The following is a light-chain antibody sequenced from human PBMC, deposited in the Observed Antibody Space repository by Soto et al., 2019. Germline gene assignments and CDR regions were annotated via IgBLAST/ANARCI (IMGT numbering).Light chain of an antibody. J-gene: IGLJ3*02. CDR3: CSYVGSSTLV. V-gene: IGLV2-23*01. CDR1: SSDVGSYNL. Sequence: QSVLTQPASVSGSPGQSITISCTGTSSDVGSYNLVSWYRQHPGKAPKLMIYESSKRPSGLSNRFSGSKSGNTASLTISGLQAEDDADYYCCSYVGSSTLVFGGGTKLTVL. CDR2: ESS.